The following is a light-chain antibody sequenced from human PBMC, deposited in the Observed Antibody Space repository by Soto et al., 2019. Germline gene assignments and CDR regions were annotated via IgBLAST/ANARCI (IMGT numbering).Light chain of an antibody. Sequence: DIQMTQSPSSLSASVGDRVTITCRASQSISSYLNWYQQKPGKAPKLLIYAASSLQSGVPSRFSGSGSGTDFTLTISSLQPEDFATYYCQQLKIFPLSFGGGTTVEIK. CDR2: AAS. J-gene: IGKJ4*01. CDR3: QQLKIFPLS. CDR1: QSISSY. V-gene: IGKV1-39*01.